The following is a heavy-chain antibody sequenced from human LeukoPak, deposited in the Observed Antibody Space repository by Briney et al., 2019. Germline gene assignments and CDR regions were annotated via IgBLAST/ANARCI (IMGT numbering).Heavy chain of an antibody. D-gene: IGHD5-18*01. Sequence: GVSLRLSCAASGFTFSSYAMHWVRQAPGKGLEWVALISYDGNNKYYADSVKGRFIISRDNSKNTLYLQMNSLRAEDTAVYYCARDPKGGFSYGWGAFDIWGQGTMVTVSS. CDR3: ARDPKGGFSYGWGAFDI. CDR1: GFTFSSYA. CDR2: ISYDGNNK. J-gene: IGHJ3*02. V-gene: IGHV3-30-3*01.